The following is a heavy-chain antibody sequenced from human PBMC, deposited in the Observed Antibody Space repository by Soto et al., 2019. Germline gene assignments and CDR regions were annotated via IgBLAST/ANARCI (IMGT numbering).Heavy chain of an antibody. Sequence: GGSLRLSCAASGFTFSSYGMHWVRQAPGKGLEWVAVISYDGSNKYYADSVKGRFTISRDKSKNTLYLQMNSLRAEDTAVYYCANNYYDSSGYPNYYYGMDGWGQGTTVTVSS. D-gene: IGHD3-22*01. V-gene: IGHV3-30*18. CDR3: ANNYYDSSGYPNYYYGMDG. CDR1: GFTFSSYG. CDR2: ISYDGSNK. J-gene: IGHJ6*02.